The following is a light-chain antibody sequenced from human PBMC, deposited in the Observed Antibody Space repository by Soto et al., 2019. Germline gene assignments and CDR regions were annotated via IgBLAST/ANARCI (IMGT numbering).Light chain of an antibody. CDR2: YYS. J-gene: IGLJ2*01. Sequence: SYELTQPPSVSVAPGKTARITCGGNNIGSKSVHWYQQKPGQAPVLVIYYYSDRPSGIPERFSGSNSGNTATLTISRVEAGDEADYYCQVWDSSSDHPFGGGTKLTVL. CDR1: NIGSKS. CDR3: QVWDSSSDHP. V-gene: IGLV3-21*04.